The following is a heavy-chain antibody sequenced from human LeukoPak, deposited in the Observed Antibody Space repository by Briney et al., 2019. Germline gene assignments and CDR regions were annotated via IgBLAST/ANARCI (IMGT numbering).Heavy chain of an antibody. CDR3: ARVKSGSFLFDS. Sequence: SETLSLTCIVSRSSISSYFWSWIRQPAGKGLWWIGRISPSGSANYNPSLMSRVTLSVETSNNQFSLNLRYVTAADTAVYYCARVKSGSFLFDSWGQGTLVTVSS. CDR2: ISPSGSA. J-gene: IGHJ4*02. CDR1: RSSISSYF. D-gene: IGHD1-26*01. V-gene: IGHV4-4*07.